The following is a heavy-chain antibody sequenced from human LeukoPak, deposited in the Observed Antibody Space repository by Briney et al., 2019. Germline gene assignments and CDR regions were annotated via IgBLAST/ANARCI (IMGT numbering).Heavy chain of an antibody. J-gene: IGHJ4*02. D-gene: IGHD3-22*01. CDR3: ARSRHSYDSSGFPHY. CDR1: GFTFSYYG. V-gene: IGHV3-33*05. CDR2: IAHDGSNK. Sequence: GGSLRLSCAASGFTFSYYGMHWVRQAPGKGLEWVALIAHDGSNKYYADSVKGRFTISRENSKSTVYLQMNSLRAEDTALYYCARSRHSYDSSGFPHYWGQGTLVTVSS.